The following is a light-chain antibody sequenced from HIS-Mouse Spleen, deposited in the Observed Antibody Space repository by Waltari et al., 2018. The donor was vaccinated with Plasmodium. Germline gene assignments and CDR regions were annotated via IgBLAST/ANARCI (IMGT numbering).Light chain of an antibody. V-gene: IGLV2-8*01. Sequence: QSALTQPPSASGSPGQSVTIPCTGTSSDVGGYNYVSWYQQPPGKAPKLMMYEVSKRPSGVPDRCSGSKSGNTASLTVSGLQAEDEADYYCSSYAGSNNLVFGGGTKLTVL. CDR2: EVS. CDR3: SSYAGSNNLV. J-gene: IGLJ2*01. CDR1: SSDVGGYNY.